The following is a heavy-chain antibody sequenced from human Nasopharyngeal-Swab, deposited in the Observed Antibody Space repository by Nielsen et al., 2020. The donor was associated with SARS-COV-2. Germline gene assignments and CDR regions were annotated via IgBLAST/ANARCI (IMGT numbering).Heavy chain of an antibody. J-gene: IGHJ4*02. CDR3: ARGSSDH. CDR2: INAGNGNT. D-gene: IGHD6-6*01. Sequence: WVRQAPGQRLEGMGWINAGNGNTKYSQKFQGRVTITRDTSASTAYMELSSLRSEDTAVYYCARGSSDHWGQGTLVTVSS. V-gene: IGHV1-3*01.